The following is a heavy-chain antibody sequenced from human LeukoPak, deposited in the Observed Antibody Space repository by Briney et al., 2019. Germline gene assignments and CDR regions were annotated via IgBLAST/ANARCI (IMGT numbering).Heavy chain of an antibody. D-gene: IGHD1-26*01. CDR1: GGSISRIRYY. CDR2: IYSSGST. V-gene: IGHV4-39*01. CDR3: ARQGVVGATGFDY. J-gene: IGHJ4*02. Sequence: PSDTLSLTCSVSGGSISRIRYYWAWIRQPPGKGLEWIGNIYSSGSTYNNPSLTSRVIISVDTSKNQFSLKLTSVTAADTAVYYCARQGVVGATGFDYWDQGTLVTVSS.